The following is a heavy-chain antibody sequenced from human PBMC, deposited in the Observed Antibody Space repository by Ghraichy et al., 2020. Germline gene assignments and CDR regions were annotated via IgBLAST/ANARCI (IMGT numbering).Heavy chain of an antibody. Sequence: SVKVSCKASGFTFTSSAVQWVRQARGQRLEWIGWIVVGSGNTNYAQKFQERVTITRDMSTSTAYMELSSLRSEDTAVYYCAADLTYYYDSSGRYYYYGMDVWGQGTTVTVSS. V-gene: IGHV1-58*01. J-gene: IGHJ6*02. D-gene: IGHD3-22*01. CDR2: IVVGSGNT. CDR3: AADLTYYYDSSGRYYYYGMDV. CDR1: GFTFTSSA.